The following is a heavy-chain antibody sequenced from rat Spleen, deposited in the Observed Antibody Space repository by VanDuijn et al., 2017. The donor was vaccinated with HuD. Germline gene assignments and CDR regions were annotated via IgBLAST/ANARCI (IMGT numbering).Heavy chain of an antibody. CDR3: ASPFITIAAGFAY. D-gene: IGHD1-2*01. CDR1: GFSVSSYS. V-gene: IGHV2-45*01. Sequence: QVQLMESGPGLVQPSETLSLTCTVSGFSVSSYSVHWVRQPPGKGLEWMGAMWSGGSTEYNSALKSRLSISRDTSKSQVFLKMNSLQTEDTAMYFCASPFITIAAGFAYWGQGTLVTVSS. J-gene: IGHJ3*01. CDR2: MWSGGST.